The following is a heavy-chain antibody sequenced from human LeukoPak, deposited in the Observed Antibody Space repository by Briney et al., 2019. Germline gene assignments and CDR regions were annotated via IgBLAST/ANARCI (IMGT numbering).Heavy chain of an antibody. CDR1: GYRFTNYW. CDR2: MYPDDSDT. CDR3: VRLGSGSYPDY. Sequence: GESLKISCQGSGYRFTNYWIGWVRQMPGKGLECMGIMYPDDSDTTYSPSFQGQVTISADKSISTAYLQWSSLKASGTAMYYCVRLGSGSYPDYWGQGTLVTVSS. V-gene: IGHV5-51*01. D-gene: IGHD1-26*01. J-gene: IGHJ4*02.